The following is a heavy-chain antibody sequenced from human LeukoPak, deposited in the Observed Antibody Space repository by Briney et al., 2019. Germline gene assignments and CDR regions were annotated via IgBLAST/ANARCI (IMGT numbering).Heavy chain of an antibody. D-gene: IGHD5-18*01. V-gene: IGHV3-30*18. CDR2: ISYGGSNK. CDR3: AKVEILGYSYGYDY. CDR1: GFTFSSYG. J-gene: IGHJ4*02. Sequence: GGSLRPSCAASGFTFSSYGMHWVRQAPGKGLEWVAVISYGGSNKYYADSVKGRFTISRDNSKNTLYLQMNSLRAEDTAVYYCAKVEILGYSYGYDYWGQGTLVTVSS.